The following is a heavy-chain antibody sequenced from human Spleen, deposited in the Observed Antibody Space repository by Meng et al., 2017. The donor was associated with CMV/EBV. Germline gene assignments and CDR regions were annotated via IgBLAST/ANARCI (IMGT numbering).Heavy chain of an antibody. V-gene: IGHV1-69*02. CDR1: GGDFNNFT. CDR3: ARGADWHDP. J-gene: IGHJ5*02. CDR2: IVPILNIK. Sequence: KVSCKPSGGDFNNFTITWVRQEPGQGLEWMGRIVPILNIKKYAERFQGRVTITADKSTRTAYMELTSLGFEDTAVYYCARGADWHDPWGQGTLVTVSS.